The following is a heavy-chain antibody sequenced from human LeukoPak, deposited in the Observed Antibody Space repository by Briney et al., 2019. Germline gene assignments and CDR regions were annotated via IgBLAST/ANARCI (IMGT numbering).Heavy chain of an antibody. V-gene: IGHV1-2*02. CDR1: GYTFTGYY. CDR3: ARTASCGTNCYSYFDY. CDR2: INPNSCGT. Sequence: ASVKVSCKASGYTFTGYYIHWVRQAPGQGLELMGWINPNSCGTYYAQTFQARVTMTRDTSISTAYMELSRLRSDDTALYYCARTASCGTNCYSYFDYWGQGTLVTVSS. J-gene: IGHJ4*02. D-gene: IGHD2-21*01.